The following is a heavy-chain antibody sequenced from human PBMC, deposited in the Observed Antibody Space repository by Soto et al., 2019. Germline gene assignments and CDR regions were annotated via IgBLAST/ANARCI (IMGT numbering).Heavy chain of an antibody. CDR1: GASIGTNNW. Sequence: PSETLSLTCAVPGASIGTNNWWSWVRQPPGKGREWIGEVYHSVTTNCKPALKSRVTMTIDQSKNQFSLTLTAKTAADTALYYGAVPGRGDFDYWSQGTLVTVSS. D-gene: IGHD5-12*01. J-gene: IGHJ4*01. CDR2: VYHSVTT. V-gene: IGHV4-4*02. CDR3: AVPGRGDFDY.